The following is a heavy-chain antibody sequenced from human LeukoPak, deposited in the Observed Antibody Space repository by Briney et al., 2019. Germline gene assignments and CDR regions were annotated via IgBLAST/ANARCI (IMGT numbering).Heavy chain of an antibody. CDR1: GGSISSSSFW. Sequence: SETLSLTCTVSGGSISSSSFWWAWIRRPPGKGLEWIGNIYYSGTTNYNPSLKSRVTISVDTSKNQFSLKLSSVTAADTAVYYCARSGYSNFDYWGQGTLVTVSS. J-gene: IGHJ4*02. V-gene: IGHV4-61*05. D-gene: IGHD3-3*01. CDR3: ARSGYSNFDY. CDR2: IYYSGTT.